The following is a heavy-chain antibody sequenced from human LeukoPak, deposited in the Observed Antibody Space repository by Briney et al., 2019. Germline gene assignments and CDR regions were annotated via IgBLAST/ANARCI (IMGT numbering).Heavy chain of an antibody. Sequence: GGSLRLSCAASGFTFDDYGMSWVRQAPGKGLEWVSGINWNGGATGYADSVKGRFTISRDNAKNSLFLQMNSLRAEDTALYYCATRSRGYSYGGFDYWGQGTPVAVSS. D-gene: IGHD5-18*01. CDR3: ATRSRGYSYGGFDY. J-gene: IGHJ4*02. CDR1: GFTFDDYG. CDR2: INWNGGAT. V-gene: IGHV3-20*04.